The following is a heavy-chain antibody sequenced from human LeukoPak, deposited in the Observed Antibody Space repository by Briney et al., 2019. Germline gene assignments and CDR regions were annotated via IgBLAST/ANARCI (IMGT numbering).Heavy chain of an antibody. Sequence: GGSLRLSCAASEFTVTANYMGWVRQAPGKGLEYVSLIHSGGDTYYTDSVEGRFTISRDNSKTTLYLQMNSLRVEDTAVYYCAGAVGYYYGLDVWGQGTTVTVSS. D-gene: IGHD6-13*01. V-gene: IGHV3-66*01. CDR1: EFTVTANY. J-gene: IGHJ6*02. CDR3: AGAVGYYYGLDV. CDR2: IHSGGDT.